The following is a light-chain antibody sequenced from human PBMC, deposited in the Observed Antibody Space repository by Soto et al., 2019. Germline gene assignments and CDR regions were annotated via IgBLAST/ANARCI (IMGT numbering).Light chain of an antibody. Sequence: VLSQSPGRLSLSPGETATLSCRASQSVPSTYFAWYQQKSGQPPRLLTSGTSNRATGIPDRFSGSGSGRDFTLTISRLEPEDFAVYYCQQYGSSPLTFGPGTKLDIK. V-gene: IGKV3-20*01. J-gene: IGKJ3*01. CDR2: GTS. CDR1: QSVPSTY. CDR3: QQYGSSPLT.